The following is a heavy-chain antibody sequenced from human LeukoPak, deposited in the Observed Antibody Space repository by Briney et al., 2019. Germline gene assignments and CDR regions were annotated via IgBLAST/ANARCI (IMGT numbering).Heavy chain of an antibody. J-gene: IGHJ1*01. CDR2: IYYSGRT. CDR3: ARRHYYDGSGYLE. V-gene: IGHV4-39*01. D-gene: IGHD3-22*01. Sequence: SETLSLTCSVSGDSVSRSDSYWDWIRQPPGKGLEWIGTIYYSGRTYYSPSLKSRVTMSVDTSNNQFPLNLRSVTAADTAVYYCARRHYYDGSGYLEWGQGTLLSVSS. CDR1: GDSVSRSDSY.